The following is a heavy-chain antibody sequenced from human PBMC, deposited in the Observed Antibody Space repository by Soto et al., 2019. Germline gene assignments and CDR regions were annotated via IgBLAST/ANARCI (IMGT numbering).Heavy chain of an antibody. Sequence: EVQLVESGGGLVQPGGSLRLSCAASEFTFSSFWMSWVRQAPGTGLEWVANIKEDGSEKYYADSVKGRFTVSRDHAKKTLFLQMNTLRAEDRAVYYCAKDDGYGDYFGQGTLVTVSS. V-gene: IGHV3-7*01. J-gene: IGHJ4*02. D-gene: IGHD5-12*01. CDR2: IKEDGSEK. CDR1: EFTFSSFW. CDR3: AKDDGYGDY.